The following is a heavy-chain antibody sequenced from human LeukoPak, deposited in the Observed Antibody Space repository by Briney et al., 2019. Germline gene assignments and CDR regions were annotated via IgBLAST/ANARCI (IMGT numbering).Heavy chain of an antibody. CDR2: INSDGSST. CDR3: ARDANYYDFWSGSKYFQH. J-gene: IGHJ1*01. CDR1: GFTFSSYW. Sequence: GGSLRLSCAASGFTFSSYWMHWVRQAPGKGLVWVSRINSDGSSTGYADSVKGRFTISRDNAKNTLYLQMSSLRAEDTAVYYCARDANYYDFWSGSKYFQHWGQGTLVTVSS. V-gene: IGHV3-74*01. D-gene: IGHD3-3*01.